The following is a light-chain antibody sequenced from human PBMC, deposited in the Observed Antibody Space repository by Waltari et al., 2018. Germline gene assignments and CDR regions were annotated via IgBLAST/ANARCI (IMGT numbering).Light chain of an antibody. V-gene: IGKV1-6*01. CDR1: QGIRND. Sequence: AIQMTQSPSSLSASVGDRVTITCRASQGIRNDLGWYQQKPGKAPKLLSYAASSLQSGVPSRFSGSGSGTDFTHTISSLQPEDFATYDCLQDYNSPYTFGQGTKLEIK. J-gene: IGKJ2*01. CDR2: AAS. CDR3: LQDYNSPYT.